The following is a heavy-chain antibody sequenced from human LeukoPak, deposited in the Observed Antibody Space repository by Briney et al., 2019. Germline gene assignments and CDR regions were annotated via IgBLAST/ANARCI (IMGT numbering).Heavy chain of an antibody. CDR3: ARAEPRGSVWYLY. CDR2: IFHSGST. CDR1: GGSLSSNNG. Sequence: SETLSLTCAVSGGSLSSNNGWSWVRQPPGKGLEWIGEIFHSGSTNYNPSLKSRVAISVDKSKNQFSLKLNSVTAADTAVYYCARAEPRGSVWYLYWGQGTLVTVSS. D-gene: IGHD6-13*01. V-gene: IGHV4-4*02. J-gene: IGHJ4*02.